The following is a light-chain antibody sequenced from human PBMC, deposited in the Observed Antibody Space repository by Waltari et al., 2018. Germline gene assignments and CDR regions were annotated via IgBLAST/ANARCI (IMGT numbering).Light chain of an antibody. CDR1: SSNIGSNV. CDR3: AAWDDSLNGPV. J-gene: IGLJ2*01. Sequence: QSVLTHPPSASGTPGQRVTISCSGSSSNIGSNVFTWYQQPPGTAPKLLIYRNNLRPSGGPDRFSGSKSGTSASLAISGLQSEDEGDYFCAAWDDSLNGPVFGGGTKVTVL. CDR2: RNN. V-gene: IGLV1-44*01.